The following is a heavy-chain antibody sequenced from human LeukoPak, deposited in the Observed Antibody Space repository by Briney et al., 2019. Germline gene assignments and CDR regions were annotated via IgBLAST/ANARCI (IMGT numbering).Heavy chain of an antibody. Sequence: KPSETLSLTCAVYGAYLNDYYWSWIRQSPGKGLEWIGEVAHKGPTVYSPTLNRKYNPSFKSRVTMSVDPSKNQFSLKLTSATVADTATYYCVRQGTNSGYYLLDYWGQGHLVIVSS. D-gene: IGHD3-22*01. J-gene: IGHJ4*02. V-gene: IGHV4-34*01. CDR1: GAYLNDYY. CDR3: VRQGTNSGYYLLDY. CDR2: VAHKGPTVYSPTLNR.